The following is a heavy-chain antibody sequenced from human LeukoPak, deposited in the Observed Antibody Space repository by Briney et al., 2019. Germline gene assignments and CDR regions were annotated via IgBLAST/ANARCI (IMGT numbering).Heavy chain of an antibody. Sequence: SETLSLTCAVSGGSISSGSIYWGWLRQTPGMGLEWIGRIHYSGITSYNPSLKSRVTISVDTSKNLFSLKLSFVTAADTAVYYCARRYIVGATKWFDPWGQGTPVTVSS. CDR2: IHYSGIT. D-gene: IGHD1-26*01. CDR3: ARRYIVGATKWFDP. V-gene: IGHV4-39*01. CDR1: GGSISSGSIY. J-gene: IGHJ5*02.